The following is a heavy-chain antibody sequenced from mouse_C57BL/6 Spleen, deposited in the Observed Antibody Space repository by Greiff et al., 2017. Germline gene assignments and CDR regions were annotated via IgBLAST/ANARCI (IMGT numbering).Heavy chain of an antibody. D-gene: IGHD1-1*01. CDR3: ARHEDPVVEYYCGK. CDR1: GYTFTEYT. V-gene: IGHV1-62-2*01. CDR2: FYPGSGSI. J-gene: IGHJ2*01. Sequence: VQLQQSGAELVKPGASVKLSCKASGYTFTEYTIHWVKQRSGQGLEWIGWFYPGSGSIKYHENFKDKATLTADKSSSPVYMELRRMSSEDSAVYFCARHEDPVVEYYCGKGGHSATLTVSS.